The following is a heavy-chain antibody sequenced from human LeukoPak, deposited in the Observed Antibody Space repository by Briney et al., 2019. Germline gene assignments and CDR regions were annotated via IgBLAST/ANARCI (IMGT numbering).Heavy chain of an antibody. CDR1: GFIVSSSY. CDR3: ARARGYSWIDS. J-gene: IGHJ5*01. V-gene: IGHV3-53*01. CDR2: IYTGGNT. Sequence: PGGSLRLSCAASGFIVSSSYMSWVRQAPGKGLEWVSVIYTGGNTYYADSVKGRFTISRDDSKNTLYLQINSQRAEDTAVYYCARARGYSWIDSWGQGTLVTVSS. D-gene: IGHD3-10*01.